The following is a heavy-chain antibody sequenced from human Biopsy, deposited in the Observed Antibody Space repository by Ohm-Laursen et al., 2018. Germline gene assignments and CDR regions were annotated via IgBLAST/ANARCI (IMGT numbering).Heavy chain of an antibody. D-gene: IGHD4-17*01. CDR2: IDSSAAST. J-gene: IGHJ4*03. V-gene: IGHV3-53*01. Sequence: SLRLSCSASGFPFSDYYMNWVRQAPGKGLDWVSSIDSSAASTFYADSVKGRFTISRDNSKNTLFLQMNSLRAADTAIYYCASDLNGDPSAFDYWGQGTPVTVSS. CDR1: GFPFSDYY. CDR3: ASDLNGDPSAFDY.